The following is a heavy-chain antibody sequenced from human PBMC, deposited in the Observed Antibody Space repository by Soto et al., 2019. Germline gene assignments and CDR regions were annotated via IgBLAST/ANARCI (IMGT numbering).Heavy chain of an antibody. J-gene: IGHJ2*01. CDR2: ISGSGIST. CDR3: AKEPVGPDWYFDL. Sequence: GGSLILSCVASGFPFGSYSLVWVRQAPGKGLEWVSGISGSGISTHYADSVKGRFTVSRDNSKNTLYLQMNSLRAEDTAVYNCAKEPVGPDWYFDLWGRGTLVTVSS. V-gene: IGHV3-23*01. CDR1: GFPFGSYS.